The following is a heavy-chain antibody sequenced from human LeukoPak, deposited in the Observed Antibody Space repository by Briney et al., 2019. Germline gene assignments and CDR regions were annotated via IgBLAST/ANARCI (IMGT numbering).Heavy chain of an antibody. Sequence: GGSLRLSCAASGFTFSSYSMNWVRQAPGKGLEWVSSISSSSSYIYYADSVKGRFTISRDNGKNSLYLQMNSLRAEDTAVYYCARDIARTKKLRLGELSLYYWGQGTLVTVSS. CDR2: ISSSSSYI. V-gene: IGHV3-21*04. CDR3: ARDIARTKKLRLGELSLYY. D-gene: IGHD3-16*02. J-gene: IGHJ4*02. CDR1: GFTFSSYS.